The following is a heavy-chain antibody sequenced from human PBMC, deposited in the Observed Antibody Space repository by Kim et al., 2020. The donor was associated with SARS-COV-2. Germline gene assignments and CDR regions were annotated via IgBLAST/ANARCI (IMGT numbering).Heavy chain of an antibody. D-gene: IGHD3-9*01. CDR3: ARHYYDILTGYYPYYFDY. V-gene: IGHV4-59*01. Sequence: SETLSLTCTVSGGSISSYYWSWIRQPPGKGLEWIGYTYYSGSTNYNPSLKSRVTISVDTSKNQFSLKLSSVTAADTAVYYCARHYYDILTGYYPYYFDYWGQGTLVTVSS. CDR1: GGSISSYY. CDR2: TYYSGST. J-gene: IGHJ4*02.